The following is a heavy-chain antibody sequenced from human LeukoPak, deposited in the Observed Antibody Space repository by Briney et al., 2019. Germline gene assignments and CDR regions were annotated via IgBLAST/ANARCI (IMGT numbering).Heavy chain of an antibody. V-gene: IGHV4-4*07. CDR1: GGSISSYY. D-gene: IGHD2-15*01. J-gene: IGHJ6*02. CDR2: IYTSGST. CDR3: ARSPYCSGGSCHYYYGMDV. Sequence: SETLSLTCTVSGGSISSYYWSWIRQPAGKGLEWIGRIYTSGSTNYNPSLKSRVTMSVDTSKNQFSLELSSVTAADTAVYYCARSPYCSGGSCHYYYGMDVWGQGTTVTVSS.